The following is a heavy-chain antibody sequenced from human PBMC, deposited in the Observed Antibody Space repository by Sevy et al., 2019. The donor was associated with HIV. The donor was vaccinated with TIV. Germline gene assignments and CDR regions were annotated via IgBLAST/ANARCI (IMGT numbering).Heavy chain of an antibody. V-gene: IGHV3-23*01. CDR2: ISDSGGYT. CDR3: ANRTGPIFDN. J-gene: IGHJ4*02. D-gene: IGHD3-9*01. Sequence: GGSLRLSCVVSGFTFSNYYMSWVRQAPGKGLEWVSVISDSGGYTSYTDSVKGRFTISRDNSKNTLYLQMNSLRVEDTAIHYCANRTGPIFDNWGQGTLVTVSS. CDR1: GFTFSNYY.